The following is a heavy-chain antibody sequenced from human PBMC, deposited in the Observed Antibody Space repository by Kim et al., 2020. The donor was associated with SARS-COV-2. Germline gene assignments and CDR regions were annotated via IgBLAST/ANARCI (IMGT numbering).Heavy chain of an antibody. V-gene: IGHV3-21*01. CDR2: ISSSSSYI. CDR3: ARAAGSSGGSCTV. J-gene: IGHJ4*02. Sequence: GGSLRLSCAASGFTFSSYSMNWVRQAPGKGLEWVSSISSSSSYIYYADSVKGRFTISRDNAKNSLYLQMNSLRAEDTAVYYCARAAGSSGGSCTVWGQGTLVTVSS. D-gene: IGHD2-15*01. CDR1: GFTFSSYS.